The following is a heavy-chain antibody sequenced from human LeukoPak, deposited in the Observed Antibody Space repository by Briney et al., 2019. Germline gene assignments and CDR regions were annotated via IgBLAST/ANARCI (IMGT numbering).Heavy chain of an antibody. J-gene: IGHJ6*02. CDR1: GYTFTGYY. CDR3: AREDSNPKYYYYYGMDV. V-gene: IGHV1-2*06. D-gene: IGHD4-11*01. CDR2: INPNSGGT. Sequence: GPSVKVSCKASGYTFTGYYMNWVRQAPGQGLEWMGRINPNSGGTKYAQKFQGRVTMTRDTSINTAYMELSRLRSDDTAVFYCAREDSNPKYYYYYGMDVWGQGTTVTVSS.